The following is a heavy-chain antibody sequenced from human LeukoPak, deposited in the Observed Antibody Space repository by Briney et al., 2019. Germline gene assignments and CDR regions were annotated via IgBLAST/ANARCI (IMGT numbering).Heavy chain of an antibody. CDR1: EFTFSNYA. CDR3: AKNGRRIAVGFDY. Sequence: PGGSLRLSCAASEFTFSNYAMNWVRQAPGKGLEWVSGISGSGGSTYYADSVKGRFTISRDNSKNTLYLQMNSLRAEDTALYYCAKNGRRIAVGFDYWGQGTLVTVSS. CDR2: ISGSGGST. J-gene: IGHJ4*02. D-gene: IGHD6-6*01. V-gene: IGHV3-23*01.